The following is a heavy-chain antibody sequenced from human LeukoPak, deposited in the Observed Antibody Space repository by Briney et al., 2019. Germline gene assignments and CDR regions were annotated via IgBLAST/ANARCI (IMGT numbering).Heavy chain of an antibody. D-gene: IGHD3-9*01. V-gene: IGHV4-4*07. CDR1: GDSISSSF. J-gene: IGHJ4*02. Sequence: SETLSLTCTVSGDSISSSFWNWIRQPAGKGLEWIGHIYTSGSTNYNPSLKSRVTMSIDTSKYQFSLKLSSVTAADTAVYYCARLVPISSSRYPYFDYWGQGTLVTVSS. CDR3: ARLVPISSSRYPYFDY. CDR2: IYTSGST.